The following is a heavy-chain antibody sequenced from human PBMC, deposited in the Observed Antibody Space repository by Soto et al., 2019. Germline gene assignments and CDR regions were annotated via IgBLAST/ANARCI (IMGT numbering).Heavy chain of an antibody. CDR3: AKDQRKPAIFGVVTLS. V-gene: IGHV4-34*01. D-gene: IGHD3-3*01. CDR2: INHSGST. Sequence: SETLSLTCAVYGGSFSGHFWSWIRQPPGKGLEWIGEINHSGSTNFNPSLKSRVTISVDTSKNQFSLKVNSLTAADTAVYYCAKDQRKPAIFGVVTLSWGQGTLVTVSS. CDR1: GGSFSGHF. J-gene: IGHJ5*02.